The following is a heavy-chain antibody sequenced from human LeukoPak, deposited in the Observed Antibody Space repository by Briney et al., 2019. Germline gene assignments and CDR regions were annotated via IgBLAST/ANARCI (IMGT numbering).Heavy chain of an antibody. D-gene: IGHD1-1*01. V-gene: IGHV3-21*01. CDR2: ISSSSSYI. CDR1: GFTFSIYS. CDR3: ARDLRNWDGGAYFDY. J-gene: IGHJ4*02. Sequence: GGSLRLSCAASGFTFSIYSMNWVRQAPGKGLEWVSSISSSSSYIYYTDSVKGRFTISRDNAKNSLSLQMNSLRAEDTAVYYCARDLRNWDGGAYFDYWGQGTLVTVSS.